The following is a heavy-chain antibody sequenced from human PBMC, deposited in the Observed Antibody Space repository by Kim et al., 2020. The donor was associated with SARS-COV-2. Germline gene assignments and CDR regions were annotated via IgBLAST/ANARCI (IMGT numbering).Heavy chain of an antibody. V-gene: IGHV4-30-2*01. CDR3: ARGSYASGMDV. CDR1: GGSINNVGYS. J-gene: IGHJ6*02. CDR2: TYDSGTT. Sequence: SETLSLTCAVSGGSINNVGYSWSWIRQLPGMGLEWIGYTYDSGTTYYSPSLKSRVTISLDRSRTQFFLNLNSVTAADTAVYYCARGSYASGMDVWGQGTAVTVPS. D-gene: IGHD3-16*01.